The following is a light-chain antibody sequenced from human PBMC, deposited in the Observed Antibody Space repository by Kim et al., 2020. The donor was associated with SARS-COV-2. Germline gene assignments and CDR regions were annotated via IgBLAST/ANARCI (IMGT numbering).Light chain of an antibody. CDR2: GQN. J-gene: IGLJ1*01. CDR3: DSRDSSGYHYV. CDR1: SLRRHF. Sequence: SSELTQDPAVSVALGQTVRITCQGDSLRRHFASWYQQKPGQAHVLVIFGQNHRPSGIPDRFSGAYSGDTASLTIAGAQAEDEADYFCDSRDSSGYHYVFGTGTKVTVL. V-gene: IGLV3-19*01.